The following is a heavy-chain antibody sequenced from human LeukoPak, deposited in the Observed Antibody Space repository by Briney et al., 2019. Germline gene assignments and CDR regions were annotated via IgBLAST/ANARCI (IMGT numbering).Heavy chain of an antibody. J-gene: IGHJ4*02. CDR2: ISAYNGNT. V-gene: IGHV1-18*01. Sequence: ASVKVSCKASGYTFTSYGISWVQQAPGQGLEWMGWISAYNGNTNYAQKLQGRVTMTTDTSTSTAYMELRSLRSDDTAVYYCARSGIAVAEAKYYFDYWGQGTLVTVSS. CDR3: ARSGIAVAEAKYYFDY. CDR1: GYTFTSYG. D-gene: IGHD6-19*01.